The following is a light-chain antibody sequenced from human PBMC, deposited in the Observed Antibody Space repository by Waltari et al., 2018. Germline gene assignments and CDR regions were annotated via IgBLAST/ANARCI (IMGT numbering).Light chain of an antibody. CDR1: SSNIGSNY. V-gene: IGLV1-47*01. Sequence: QSVLTQPPSASGTPGQRVTISCSGRSSNIGSNYVYWYQHVPGAAPKLLIYRNNQRPSGVPDGFSGSKSGPSASLAISGLRSEDEADYYCAAWDDSLSRWLLGGGTKLTVL. CDR3: AAWDDSLSRWL. CDR2: RNN. J-gene: IGLJ3*02.